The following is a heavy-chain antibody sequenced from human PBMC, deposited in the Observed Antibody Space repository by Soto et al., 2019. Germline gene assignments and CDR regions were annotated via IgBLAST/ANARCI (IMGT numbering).Heavy chain of an antibody. CDR2: IYYSGST. Sequence: SETLSLTCTVSGGSISSSSYYWGWIRQPPGKGLEWIGSIYYSGSTYYNPSLKSRVTISVDTSKNQFSLKLSSVTAADTAVYYCARQLRFLEWLFVNYFDYWGQGTLVTVSS. CDR3: ARQLRFLEWLFVNYFDY. CDR1: GGSISSSSYY. J-gene: IGHJ4*02. D-gene: IGHD3-3*01. V-gene: IGHV4-39*01.